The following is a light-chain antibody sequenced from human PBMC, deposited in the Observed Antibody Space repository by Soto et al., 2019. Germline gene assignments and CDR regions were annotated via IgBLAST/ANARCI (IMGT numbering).Light chain of an antibody. J-gene: IGKJ4*01. CDR1: QGISSY. Sequence: DIQLTQSPSFLSASVGDRLTITCRASQGISSYLAWYQQKPGKAPKXLIYAASTLQSGVPSRFSGSGSGTEFTLTISSLKPEDCATDYCQQLKSYLLTFGGGTKVDIK. CDR2: AAS. CDR3: QQLKSYLLT. V-gene: IGKV1-9*01.